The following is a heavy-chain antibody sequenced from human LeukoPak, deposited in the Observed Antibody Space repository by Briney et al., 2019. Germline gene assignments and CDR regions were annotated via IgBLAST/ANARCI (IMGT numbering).Heavy chain of an antibody. CDR2: IYYSGNT. CDR3: ARLDDYVWGSYRLSLNAFDI. CDR1: GGSISSYY. D-gene: IGHD3-16*02. Sequence: PLETLSLTCNVSGGSISSYYWSWIRQPPGKGLEWIGYIYYSGNTNYKPSLKSRVTISVDTSKNQFSLKLSSVTAADTAVYYCARLDDYVWGSYRLSLNAFDIWGQGTMVTVSS. J-gene: IGHJ3*02. V-gene: IGHV4-59*08.